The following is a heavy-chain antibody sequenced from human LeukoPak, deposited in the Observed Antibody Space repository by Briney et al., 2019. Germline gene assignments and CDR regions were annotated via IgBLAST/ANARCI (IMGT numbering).Heavy chain of an antibody. D-gene: IGHD3/OR15-3a*01. V-gene: IGHV3-23*01. J-gene: IGHJ5*02. CDR2: IRDSGEA. CDR3: ARDRAANQDWVEFDP. CDR1: GFTFNGYA. Sequence: GGSLRLSCAASGFTFNGYAMSWVRQAPGKGLEWVGLIRDSGEAFYADFARGRFAISRDESENTLYLQMNSLRVEDTAVYFCARDRAANQDWVEFDPWGQGTPVIVSS.